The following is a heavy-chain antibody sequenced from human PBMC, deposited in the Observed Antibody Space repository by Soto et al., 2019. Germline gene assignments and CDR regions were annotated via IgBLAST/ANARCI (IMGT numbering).Heavy chain of an antibody. D-gene: IGHD3-22*01. CDR3: AKDRTMIVVASIDY. Sequence: PGGSLRLSCAASGFTFNSYGMHWVRQAPGKGLEWVAVISYDGSNKYYADSVKGRFTISRDNSKNTLYLQMNSLRAEDTAVYYCAKDRTMIVVASIDYWGQGTLVTVSS. J-gene: IGHJ4*02. CDR1: GFTFNSYG. CDR2: ISYDGSNK. V-gene: IGHV3-30*18.